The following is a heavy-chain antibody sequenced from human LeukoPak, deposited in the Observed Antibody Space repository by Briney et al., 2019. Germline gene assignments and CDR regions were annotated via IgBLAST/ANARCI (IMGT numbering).Heavy chain of an antibody. Sequence: GASVKVSCKASGYTFIDYYMHWVRQAPGQGLEWMGWINPTSGGTNYAQKFQGRVTMTRDTSISTAYMELSRLRSDDTAVYYYARDPSIAAAGDYWGQGTLVTVSS. D-gene: IGHD6-13*01. V-gene: IGHV1-2*02. CDR2: INPTSGGT. J-gene: IGHJ4*02. CDR1: GYTFIDYY. CDR3: ARDPSIAAAGDY.